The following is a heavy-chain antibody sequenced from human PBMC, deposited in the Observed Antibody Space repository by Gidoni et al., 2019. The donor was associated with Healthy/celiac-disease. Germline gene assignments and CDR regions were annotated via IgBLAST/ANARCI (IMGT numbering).Heavy chain of an antibody. Sequence: EVQLVESGGGLVQPGGSLRLSCAASGFTFSSYSMNWFRQAPGKGLEWVSYISSSSSTIYYADSVKGRFTISRDNAKNSLYLQMNSLRDEDTAVYYCARVSKTSSGWYNTGYYFDYWGQGTLVTVSS. D-gene: IGHD6-19*01. V-gene: IGHV3-48*02. CDR1: GFTFSSYS. CDR3: ARVSKTSSGWYNTGYYFDY. J-gene: IGHJ4*02. CDR2: ISSSSSTI.